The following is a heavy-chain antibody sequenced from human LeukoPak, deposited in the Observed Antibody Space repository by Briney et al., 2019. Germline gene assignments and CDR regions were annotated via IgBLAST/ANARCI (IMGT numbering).Heavy chain of an antibody. J-gene: IGHJ5*02. CDR2: ISGDGSAV. CDR1: GFTLSNYG. CDR3: ARDFGSNNWYNWFDP. Sequence: ARSLRLSCAASGFTLSNYGVDWVRQAPGKWPGWVAMISGDGSAVYKGDYVQGRLPVSRDNLKTKLDLQMNSLRVDASAVYYCARDFGSNNWYNWFDPWGEGSPVTVSS. V-gene: IGHV3-30*03. D-gene: IGHD6-13*01.